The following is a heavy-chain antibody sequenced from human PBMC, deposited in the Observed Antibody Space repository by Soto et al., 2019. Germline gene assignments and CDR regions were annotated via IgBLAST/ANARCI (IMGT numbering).Heavy chain of an antibody. CDR2: ISSTTNYI. CDR1: GFTFTRYS. V-gene: IGHV3-21*06. Sequence: GGSLRLSCAASGFTFTRYSMNWVRQAPGKGLEWVSSISSTTNYIYYGDSMKGRFTISRDKAKNSLYLEMNSLRAEDTAVYYCARESEDLSSNFDYWGQGTLVTVSS. D-gene: IGHD6-6*01. J-gene: IGHJ4*02. CDR3: ARESEDLSSNFDY.